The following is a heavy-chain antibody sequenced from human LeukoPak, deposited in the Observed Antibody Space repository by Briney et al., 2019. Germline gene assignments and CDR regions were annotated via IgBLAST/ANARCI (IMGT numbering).Heavy chain of an antibody. CDR1: GYSISSTYY. V-gene: IGHV4-38-2*02. J-gene: IGHJ4*02. CDR2: ICHSGSA. Sequence: PSETLSLTCTVSGYSISSTYYWGWIRQPPGKGLEWIGSICHSGSAYYNPSLESRVTISVDTSKNQFSLKLTSVTAADTAVYYCASVPEPYYFDYWGQGTLVTVS. D-gene: IGHD1-14*01. CDR3: ASVPEPYYFDY.